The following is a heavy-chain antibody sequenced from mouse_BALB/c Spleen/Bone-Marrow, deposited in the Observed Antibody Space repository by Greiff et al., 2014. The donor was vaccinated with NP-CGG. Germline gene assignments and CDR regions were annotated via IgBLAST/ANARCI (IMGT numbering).Heavy chain of an antibody. CDR3: ARGTTGYLDY. J-gene: IGHJ2*01. Sequence: VQLQQSGPGLVAPSQSLSITCTVSGFSLTSYGVHWVRQPPGKGLEWLGVIWAGGVTNYNSALMSRLSISKDNSKNQVFLKRNSLQTDDTAMYYCARGTTGYLDYWGQGTTLTVSS. D-gene: IGHD1-1*01. CDR1: GFSLTSYG. V-gene: IGHV2-9*02. CDR2: IWAGGVT.